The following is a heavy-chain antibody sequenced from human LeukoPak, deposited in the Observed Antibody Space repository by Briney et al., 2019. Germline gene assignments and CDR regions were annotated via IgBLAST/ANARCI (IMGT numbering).Heavy chain of an antibody. CDR1: GFTFSSYT. V-gene: IGHV3-48*01. CDR2: ISSSSSTI. Sequence: GGSLRLSCAASGFTFSSYTMNWVRQAPGKGLEWVSYISSSSSTIYYADSVKGRFTISRGNAKNSLYLQMNSLRAEDTAVYYCARGHYYHYMDVWGKGTTVTVSS. J-gene: IGHJ6*03. CDR3: ARGHYYHYMDV.